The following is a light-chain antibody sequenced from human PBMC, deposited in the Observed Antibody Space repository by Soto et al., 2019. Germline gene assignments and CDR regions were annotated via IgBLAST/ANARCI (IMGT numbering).Light chain of an antibody. J-gene: IGKJ4*01. CDR2: WAS. CDR3: QQSLSRVT. V-gene: IGKV4-1*01. Sequence: DIVMTQSPDSLAVSLGERATINCKSSQSVLYSSNNKNYLAWFQQKPGQPPKLLIYWASTRESGVPDRFSGSGSGTDFTLAISSLQAEDVAVYYCQQSLSRVTCGGGNKVEIK. CDR1: QSVLYSSNNKNY.